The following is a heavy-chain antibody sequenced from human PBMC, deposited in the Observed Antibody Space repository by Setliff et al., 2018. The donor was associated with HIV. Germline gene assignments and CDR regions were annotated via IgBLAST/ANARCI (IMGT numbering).Heavy chain of an antibody. CDR2: INPENGDT. D-gene: IGHD2-21*01. CDR3: VKEIAEYRGGNFDY. V-gene: IGHV1-46*01. Sequence: ASVKVSCKASGYIFRNHYIHWVRQAPGKGLEWMSMINPENGDTINAQKFQGRITLASDTSTSTVYMELSSLTHEDTAVYYCVKEIAEYRGGNFDYWGQGTLVTVSS. CDR1: GYIFRNHY. J-gene: IGHJ4*02.